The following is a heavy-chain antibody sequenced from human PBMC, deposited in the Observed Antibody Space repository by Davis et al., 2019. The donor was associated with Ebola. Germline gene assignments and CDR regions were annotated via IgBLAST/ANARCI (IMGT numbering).Heavy chain of an antibody. CDR3: AQQLGDYGGNALRY. V-gene: IGHV4-59*08. CDR1: GGSISSYY. J-gene: IGHJ4*02. Sequence: SETLSLTCTVSGGSISSYYWSWIRQPPGKGLEWIGYIYYSGSTNYNPSLKSRVTISVDTSKNQFSLKLSSVTAADTAVYYCAQQLGDYGGNALRYWGQGTLVTVSS. CDR2: IYYSGST. D-gene: IGHD4-23*01.